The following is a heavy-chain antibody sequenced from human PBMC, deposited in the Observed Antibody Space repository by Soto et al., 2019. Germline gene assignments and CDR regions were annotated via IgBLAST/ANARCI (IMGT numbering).Heavy chain of an antibody. CDR1: GCTFTGYY. CDR3: AVIAAAFSVFVRLDY. J-gene: IGHJ4*02. V-gene: IGHV1-2*02. D-gene: IGHD6-13*01. CDR2: INPNSGGT. Sequence: ASVKVSCKASGCTFTGYYMHWVRQAPGQGLEWMGWINPNSGGTNYAQKFQGRVTMTRDTSISTAYMELSRLRSDDTAVYYGAVIAAAFSVFVRLDYWGQGTLVTVSS.